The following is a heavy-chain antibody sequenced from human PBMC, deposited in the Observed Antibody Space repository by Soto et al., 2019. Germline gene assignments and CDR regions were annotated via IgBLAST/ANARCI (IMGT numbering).Heavy chain of an antibody. CDR3: GRCDYSSGFYHYGVGL. D-gene: IGHD4-4*01. CDR1: GFIFRSYD. Sequence: EVQQVESGGGLVQPGGSLRLSCAASGFIFRSYDMLWLRQSPGNGLEWVSAIGSAGDTYYLASVKGRFTISRDNANNSLYLRMTTLRAEDTADSYLGRCDYSSGFYHYGVGLWGQGARVTVSS. CDR2: IGSAGDT. V-gene: IGHV3-13*01. J-gene: IGHJ6*02.